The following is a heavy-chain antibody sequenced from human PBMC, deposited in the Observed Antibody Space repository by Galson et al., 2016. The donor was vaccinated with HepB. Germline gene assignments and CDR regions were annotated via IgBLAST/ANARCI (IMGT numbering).Heavy chain of an antibody. CDR1: GGSISSGGYY. Sequence: TLSLTCTVSGGSISSGGYYWSWIRQHPGKGLEWIAYIYYSGSTYYNPSLKSRVTISMDTSKNQFSLKLSSVTAADTAMYYCARSPSMIRGVILDSWGQGTLVTVSS. D-gene: IGHD3-10*01. V-gene: IGHV4-31*03. CDR2: IYYSGST. J-gene: IGHJ4*02. CDR3: ARSPSMIRGVILDS.